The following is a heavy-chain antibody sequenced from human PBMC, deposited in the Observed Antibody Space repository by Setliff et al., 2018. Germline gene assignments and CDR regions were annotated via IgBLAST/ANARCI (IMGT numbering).Heavy chain of an antibody. Sequence: SETLSLTCTVSGGSISNYYWSWIRQPAGKGLEWIGYIYYSGSTYYNPSLKSRVTISVDTSKNQFSLKLSSVAAADTAVYYCARSGYYNGFQHWGQGTLVTVSS. CDR3: ARSGYYNGFQH. J-gene: IGHJ1*01. CDR1: GGSISNYY. V-gene: IGHV4-59*06. D-gene: IGHD3-22*01. CDR2: IYYSGST.